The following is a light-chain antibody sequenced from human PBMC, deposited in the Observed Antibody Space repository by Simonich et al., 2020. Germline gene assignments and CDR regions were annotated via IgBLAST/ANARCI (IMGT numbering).Light chain of an antibody. CDR2: GAS. CDR3: QQYSSSPWT. J-gene: IGKJ1*01. Sequence: IVLTPSPGTLSLSPGERATLSCRASQSVSSSYLAWYQQKPGQAPRLLSYGASSRATGIPDRFSGSGSGTDFTLTISRLEPEDFAVYYCQQYSSSPWTFGQGTKVEIK. CDR1: QSVSSSY. V-gene: IGKV3-20*01.